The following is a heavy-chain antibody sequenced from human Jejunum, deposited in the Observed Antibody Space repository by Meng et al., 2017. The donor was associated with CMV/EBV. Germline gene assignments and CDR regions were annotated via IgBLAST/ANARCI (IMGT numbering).Heavy chain of an antibody. CDR3: MREAGGY. Sequence: QVQLEESGPGLVNPSQTLSLTCIVSGGSISSGSYYWSWIRQPAGKGLEWIGHIFSSGSTNYNPSLKSRVTISLDTSKNQFSLKLSSVTAADTAVYYCMREAGGYWGQGTLVTVSS. CDR1: GGSISSGSYY. J-gene: IGHJ4*02. V-gene: IGHV4-61*02. CDR2: IFSSGST. D-gene: IGHD3-16*01.